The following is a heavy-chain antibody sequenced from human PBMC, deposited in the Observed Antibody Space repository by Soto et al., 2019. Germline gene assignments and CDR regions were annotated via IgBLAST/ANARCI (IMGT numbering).Heavy chain of an antibody. Sequence: SETLSLTCTVSGGSISSYYWSWIRQPPGKGLEWIGYIYYSGSTNYNPSLKSRVTISVDTSKNQFSLKLRSVTAADKAVYYCAREGGKQQLDYWGQGTLVTVSS. D-gene: IGHD6-13*01. CDR3: AREGGKQQLDY. J-gene: IGHJ4*02. V-gene: IGHV4-59*01. CDR1: GGSISSYY. CDR2: IYYSGST.